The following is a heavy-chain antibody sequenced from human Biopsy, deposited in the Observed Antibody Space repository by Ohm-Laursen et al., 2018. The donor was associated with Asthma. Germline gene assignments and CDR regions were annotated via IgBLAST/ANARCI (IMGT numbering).Heavy chain of an antibody. CDR2: INAGNGNT. CDR1: GYTFINFA. CDR3: ARTYYDFLTGQVNDAFAM. J-gene: IGHJ3*02. V-gene: IGHV1-3*01. D-gene: IGHD3-9*01. Sequence: SVKVSCKASGYTFINFAIHWVRQAPGQRLEWMGWINAGNGNTKYSQKFQGRVAISRDTSASTAYMDLSSLRSEDTAVYYCARTYYDFLTGQVNDAFAMWGQGTMVTVSS.